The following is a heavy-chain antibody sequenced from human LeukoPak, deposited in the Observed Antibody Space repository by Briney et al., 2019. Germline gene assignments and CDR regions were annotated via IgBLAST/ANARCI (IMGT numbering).Heavy chain of an antibody. V-gene: IGHV1-69*13. CDR1: GYTFTSYG. J-gene: IGHJ3*01. Sequence: ASVKVSCKASGYTFTSYGISWVRQAPGQGLEWMGGIIPIFGTANYAQKFQGRVTITADESTSTAYMELSSLRSEDTAVYYCARERARYSSVAFDVWGQGTMVTVSS. D-gene: IGHD5-18*01. CDR2: IIPIFGTA. CDR3: ARERARYSSVAFDV.